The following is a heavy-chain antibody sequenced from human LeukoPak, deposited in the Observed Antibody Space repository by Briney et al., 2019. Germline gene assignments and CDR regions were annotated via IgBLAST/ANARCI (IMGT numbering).Heavy chain of an antibody. CDR3: ARRSFLITFGGFIG. Sequence: GGSLRLSCAASGFTFSSYSMNWVRQAPGKGLEWVSSISSSSSYIYYADTVKGRFTISRDNAKNSLYLQMNSLRAEDTAVYYCARRSFLITFGGFIGWGQGTLVTVSS. D-gene: IGHD3-16*02. CDR2: ISSSSSYI. V-gene: IGHV3-21*01. CDR1: GFTFSSYS. J-gene: IGHJ4*02.